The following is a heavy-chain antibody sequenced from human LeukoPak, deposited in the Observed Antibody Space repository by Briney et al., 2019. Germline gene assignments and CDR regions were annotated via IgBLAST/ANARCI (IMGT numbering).Heavy chain of an antibody. Sequence: GGSLRLSCAASGFTSSSYSMNWVRPAPGKGLEWVSYISSSSSTIYYADSVKGRFTISRDNAKNSLYLQMNSLRAEDTAVYYCARDYCTNGVCAIDYWGQGTLVTVSS. CDR2: ISSSSSTI. D-gene: IGHD2-8*01. J-gene: IGHJ4*02. CDR1: GFTSSSYS. CDR3: ARDYCTNGVCAIDY. V-gene: IGHV3-48*01.